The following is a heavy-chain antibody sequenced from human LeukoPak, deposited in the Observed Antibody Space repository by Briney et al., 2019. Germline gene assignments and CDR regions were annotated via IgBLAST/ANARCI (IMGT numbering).Heavy chain of an antibody. V-gene: IGHV4-59*01. D-gene: IGHD6-13*01. CDR2: IYDSGST. CDR1: GGSISGYY. CDR3: ARVPKQQRVGGFGYMDV. J-gene: IGHJ6*03. Sequence: SETLSLTCTVSGGSISGYYWSWIRQPPGKGLEWIGYIYDSGSTNYNPSLKSRVTTSVDTSKNQFILKLSSVTAADTAVYFCARVPKQQRVGGFGYMDVWGKGTTVTISS.